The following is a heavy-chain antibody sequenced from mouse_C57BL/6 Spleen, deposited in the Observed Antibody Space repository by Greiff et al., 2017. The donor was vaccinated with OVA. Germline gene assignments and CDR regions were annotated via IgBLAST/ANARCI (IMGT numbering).Heavy chain of an antibody. CDR3: AREGGYGSSYEYFDV. CDR2: IHPNSGST. CDR1: GYTFTSYW. V-gene: IGHV1-64*01. J-gene: IGHJ1*03. D-gene: IGHD1-1*01. Sequence: QVQLQQPGAELVKPGASVKLSCKASGYTFTSYWMHWVKQRHGQGLEWIGMIHPNSGSTNYNEKFKSKATLTVDKASSTAYMKLSSLTSEDSAVYYCAREGGYGSSYEYFDVWGTGTTVTVSS.